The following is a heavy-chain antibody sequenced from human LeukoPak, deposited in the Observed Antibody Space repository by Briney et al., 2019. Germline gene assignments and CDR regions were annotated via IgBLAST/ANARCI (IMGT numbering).Heavy chain of an antibody. D-gene: IGHD3-22*01. CDR1: GFTFSSYW. CDR2: INSDGSST. J-gene: IGHJ4*02. Sequence: TGGSLRLSCAASGFTFSSYWMHWVRQAPGKGLVWVSRINSDGSSTSYADSVKGRFTISRDNAKNTLYLQMNSLRAEDTAVYYCAKGELLYDSSGYFDYWGQGTLVTVSS. V-gene: IGHV3-74*01. CDR3: AKGELLYDSSGYFDY.